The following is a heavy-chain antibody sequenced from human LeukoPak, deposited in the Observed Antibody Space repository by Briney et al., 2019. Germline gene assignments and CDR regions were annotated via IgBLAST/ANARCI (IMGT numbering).Heavy chain of an antibody. V-gene: IGHV4-61*02. CDR2: IYTSGST. CDR3: ARDGMAFGNFDY. CDR1: GGSISSGSYY. Sequence: SETLSLTCTVPGGSISSGSYYWRWIRQPAGKGLEWIGRIYTSGSTNYNPSLKSRVTISVDTSKNQFSLKLSSVTAADTAVYYCARDGMAFGNFDYWGQGTLVTVSS. D-gene: IGHD3-3*01. J-gene: IGHJ4*02.